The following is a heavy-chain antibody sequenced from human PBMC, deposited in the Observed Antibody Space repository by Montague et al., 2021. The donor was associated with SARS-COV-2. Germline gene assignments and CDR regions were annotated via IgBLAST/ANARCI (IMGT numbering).Heavy chain of an antibody. V-gene: IGHV4-61*05. J-gene: IGHJ4*02. CDR2: IYYSGST. D-gene: IGHD6-19*01. CDR3: ARDIAVAGLFDY. CDR1: GGFISSSSYY. Sequence: SETLSLTCTVSGGFISSSSYYWGWIRQPPGKGLEWIGYIYYSGSTNYNPSLKSRVTISLDTSKNQFSLKLSSVTAADTAVYYCARDIAVAGLFDYWGQGTLVTVSS.